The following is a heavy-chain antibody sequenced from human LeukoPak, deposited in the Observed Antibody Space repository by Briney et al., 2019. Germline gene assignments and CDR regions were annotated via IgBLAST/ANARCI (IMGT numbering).Heavy chain of an antibody. CDR2: ISHCGDT. Sequence: SETLSLTCAVSGVSISSCNWWTWVRQPPGKGLEWIGEISHCGDTKYSPSLRTRVTISIDRSKNHLSLNLNSVTAADTAIYYCSTRDQSRTDVDPPDYWGQGTLVTVSS. J-gene: IGHJ4*02. CDR1: GVSISSCNW. D-gene: IGHD5/OR15-5a*01. V-gene: IGHV4-4*02. CDR3: STRDQSRTDVDPPDY.